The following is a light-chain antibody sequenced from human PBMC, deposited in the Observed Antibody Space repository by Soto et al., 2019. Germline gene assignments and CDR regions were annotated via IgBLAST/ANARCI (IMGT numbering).Light chain of an antibody. V-gene: IGLV1-44*01. CDR1: SSNIGRNT. J-gene: IGLJ1*01. CDR3: AAWDDSRNGYV. CDR2: NVN. Sequence: QSVLTQPPSASGTPGQRVTFSCSGSSSNIGRNTVDWYQQLPGTAPKLLIYNVNQRPSGVPDRFSGSKSGTSASLAISGLQSEAEADYYCAAWDDSRNGYVFGTGTKLTVL.